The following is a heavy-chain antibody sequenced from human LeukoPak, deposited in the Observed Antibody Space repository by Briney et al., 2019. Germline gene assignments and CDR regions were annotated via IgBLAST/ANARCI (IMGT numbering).Heavy chain of an antibody. D-gene: IGHD4-17*01. CDR3: ARDRQMTTVTTPFPWYFDL. J-gene: IGHJ2*01. CDR2: IYTSGST. CDR1: GGSISSYY. V-gene: IGHV4-4*07. Sequence: SETLSPTCTVSGGSISSYYWSWIRQPAGKGLEWIGRIYTSGSTNYNPSLKSRVTMSVDTSKNQFSLKLSSVAAADTAVYYCARDRQMTTVTTPFPWYFDLWGRGTLVTVSS.